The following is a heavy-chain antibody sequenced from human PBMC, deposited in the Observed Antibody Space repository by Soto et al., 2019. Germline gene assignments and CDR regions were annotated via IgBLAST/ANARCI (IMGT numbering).Heavy chain of an antibody. CDR1: GFTFSSYW. CDR3: TTDPYGAVAGTHRFGP. Sequence: EVHLVESGGGLVQPGGSLRLSCAASGFTFSSYWMSWVRQAPGKGLEWVANIKQDGSEIHYVDSVKGRVTISTDNANTSLYLQMNNLRTEHTALYYCTTDPYGAVAGTHRFGPRAQGTLVTVSS. J-gene: IGHJ5*02. D-gene: IGHD6-19*01. CDR2: IKQDGSEI. V-gene: IGHV3-7*03.